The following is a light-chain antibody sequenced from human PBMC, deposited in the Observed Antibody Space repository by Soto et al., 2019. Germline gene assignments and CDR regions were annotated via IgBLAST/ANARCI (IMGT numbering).Light chain of an antibody. V-gene: IGKV1-12*01. J-gene: IGKJ1*01. CDR3: LQVANFPRT. Sequence: DIQMTQSPSTLSGSVGDRVTITCRASQDINSRLAWFQQQPGRPPKYVIQAATMLQSGFPSRFAGSGSGRDFTLTIHTLQPEDSATYYCLQVANFPRTFGQGTKVDIK. CDR1: QDINSR. CDR2: AAT.